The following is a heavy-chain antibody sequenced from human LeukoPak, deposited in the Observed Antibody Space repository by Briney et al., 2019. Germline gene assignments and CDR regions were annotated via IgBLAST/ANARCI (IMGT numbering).Heavy chain of an antibody. Sequence: PGGSLRLSCADSGFTFSSYWTSWVRQAPGKGLEWVANIKQDGSEKYYVDSVKGRFTISRDNAKNSLYLQMNSLRAEDTAVYYCARVALYCSGGSCYSHYFDYWGQGTLVTVSS. CDR1: GFTFSSYW. J-gene: IGHJ4*02. CDR3: ARVALYCSGGSCYSHYFDY. CDR2: IKQDGSEK. V-gene: IGHV3-7*01. D-gene: IGHD2-15*01.